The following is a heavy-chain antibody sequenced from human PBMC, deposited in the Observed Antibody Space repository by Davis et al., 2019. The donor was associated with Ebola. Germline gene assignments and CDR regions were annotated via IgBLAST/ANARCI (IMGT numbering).Heavy chain of an antibody. J-gene: IGHJ6*02. CDR3: ARWEGSHCSSTSCSIRDSSPRRYYYYGMDV. CDR2: ISAYNGNT. Sequence: ASVKVSCKASGYTFTSYYMHWVRQAPGQGLEWMGWISAYNGNTNYAQKLQGRVTMTTDTSTSTAYIELRSLRSDDTAVYYCARWEGSHCSSTSCSIRDSSPRRYYYYGMDVWGQGTTVTVSS. D-gene: IGHD2-2*01. CDR1: GYTFTSYY. V-gene: IGHV1-18*04.